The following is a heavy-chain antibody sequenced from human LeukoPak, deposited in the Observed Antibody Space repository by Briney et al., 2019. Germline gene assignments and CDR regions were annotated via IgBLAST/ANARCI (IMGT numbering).Heavy chain of an antibody. D-gene: IGHD6-6*01. V-gene: IGHV3-30*18. Sequence: PGRSLRLSCAASGFTFSSYGVHWVRQAPGKGLERVAVISYDGSNKYYADSVKGRFTISRDNSKNTLYLQMNSLRAEDTAVYYCAKDTIFRSIAFTLLFDPWGQGTLVTVSS. CDR1: GFTFSSYG. J-gene: IGHJ5*02. CDR2: ISYDGSNK. CDR3: AKDTIFRSIAFTLLFDP.